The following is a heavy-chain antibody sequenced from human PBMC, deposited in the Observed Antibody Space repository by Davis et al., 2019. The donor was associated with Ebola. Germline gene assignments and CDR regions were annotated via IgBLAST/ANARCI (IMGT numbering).Heavy chain of an antibody. V-gene: IGHV4-34*01. D-gene: IGHD3-22*01. CDR1: GFTFSTYS. Sequence: GSLRLSCAASGFTFSTYSMSWVRQPPGKGPEWIGEINHSGSTNYNPSLKSRVTISVDTSKNQFSLKLSSVTAADTAVYYCARDVYYYDSSGYTAGLGWFDPWGQGTLVTVSS. J-gene: IGHJ5*02. CDR3: ARDVYYYDSSGYTAGLGWFDP. CDR2: INHSGST.